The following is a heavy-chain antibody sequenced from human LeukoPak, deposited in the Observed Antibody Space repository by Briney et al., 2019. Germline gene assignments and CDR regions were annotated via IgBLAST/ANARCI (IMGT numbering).Heavy chain of an antibody. CDR3: ARGPLRYDFLSGYNPGYFQH. D-gene: IGHD3-3*01. J-gene: IGHJ1*01. V-gene: IGHV1-8*03. CDR1: GYTFTSYD. Sequence: ASVKVSCKASGYTFTSYDINWVRQATGQGLEWMGWMNPNSGNTGYAQKFQGRVTITRNTSISTAYMELSSLRSEDTAVYYCARGPLRYDFLSGYNPGYFQHWGQGTLVTVSS. CDR2: MNPNSGNT.